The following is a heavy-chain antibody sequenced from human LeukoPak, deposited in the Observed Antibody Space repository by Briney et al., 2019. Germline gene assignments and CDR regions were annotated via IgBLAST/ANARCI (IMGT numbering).Heavy chain of an antibody. D-gene: IGHD1-26*01. V-gene: IGHV4-59*01. CDR3: ARDGSLHTSGCLSP. CDR2: IYHSGST. J-gene: IGHJ5*02. Sequence: SETLSLTCSVSGGSMSSYYWSWIRQSPGKGLEWIGYIYHSGSTDYNSSLKSRVTISEDTSKKQFSLKVSSVTAADTAVYYCARDGSLHTSGCLSPWGQGTLVTVSS. CDR1: GGSMSSYY.